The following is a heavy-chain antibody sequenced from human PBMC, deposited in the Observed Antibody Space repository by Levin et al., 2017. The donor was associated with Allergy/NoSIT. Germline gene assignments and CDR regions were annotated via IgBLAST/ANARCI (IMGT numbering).Heavy chain of an antibody. V-gene: IGHV4-4*02. CDR1: GGSISSSNW. Sequence: PSETLSLTCAVSGGSISSSNWWSWVRQPPGKGLEWIGEIYHSGSTNYNPSLKSRVTISVDKSKNQFSLKLSSVTAADTAVYYCARDRRDYDSSGYYYSAAFDIWGQGTMVTVSS. D-gene: IGHD3-22*01. J-gene: IGHJ3*02. CDR2: IYHSGST. CDR3: ARDRRDYDSSGYYYSAAFDI.